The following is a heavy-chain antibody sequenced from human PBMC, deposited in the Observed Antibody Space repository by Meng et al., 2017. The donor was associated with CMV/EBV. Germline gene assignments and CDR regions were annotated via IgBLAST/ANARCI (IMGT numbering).Heavy chain of an antibody. CDR2: IHDSGST. J-gene: IGHJ4*02. CDR3: ERVREGFWSGSSTFDY. V-gene: IGHV4-59*01. D-gene: IGHD3-3*01. CDR1: GDSISGYY. Sequence: ESLKISCTVSGDSISGYYWSWIRQPPGKGLEWIGHIHDSGSTYYNPSLKSRVTISVDTSKNQFSLQLSSVTAADTAVYYCERVREGFWSGSSTFDYWGQGTLVTVSS.